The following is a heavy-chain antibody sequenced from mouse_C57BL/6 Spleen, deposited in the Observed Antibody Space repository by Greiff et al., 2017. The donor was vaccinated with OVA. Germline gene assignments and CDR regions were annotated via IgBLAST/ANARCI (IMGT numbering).Heavy chain of an antibody. Sequence: VQLQQSGPELVKPGASVKISCKASGYSFTDYNMNWVKQSNGKSLEWIGVINPNYGTTSYNQKFKGKATLTVDQSSSTAYMQLNSLTSEDSAVYDCSRSGGRSYVGYFDVWGTGTTVTVSS. V-gene: IGHV1-39*01. CDR2: INPNYGTT. CDR3: SRSGGRSYVGYFDV. J-gene: IGHJ1*03. D-gene: IGHD1-1*01. CDR1: GYSFTDYN.